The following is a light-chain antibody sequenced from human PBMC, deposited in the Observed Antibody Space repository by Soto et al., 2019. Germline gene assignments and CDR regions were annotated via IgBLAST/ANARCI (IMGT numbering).Light chain of an antibody. V-gene: IGKV3-15*01. CDR1: QSVRSN. Sequence: EIVFTQSPVTLSLSPGXRXTLSCRASQSVRSNFLAWYQQKPGQAPRLLIYGASTRATGIPARFSGSGSGTEFTLTISSLQSEDFAVYYCQQYNNWLITFGQGTRLEIK. CDR3: QQYNNWLIT. J-gene: IGKJ5*01. CDR2: GAS.